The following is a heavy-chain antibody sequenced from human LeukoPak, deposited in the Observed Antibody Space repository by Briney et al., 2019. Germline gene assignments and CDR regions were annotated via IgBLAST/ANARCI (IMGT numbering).Heavy chain of an antibody. CDR3: AKPRILTGYYIGNWFDP. J-gene: IGHJ5*02. D-gene: IGHD3-9*01. V-gene: IGHV3-53*01. Sequence: GGSLRLSCAASGFTVSSNYMSWVRQAPGKGLEWVSVIYSGGSTYYADSVKGRFTISRDNSKNTLYLQMNSLRAEDTAVYYCAKPRILTGYYIGNWFDPWGQGTLVTVSS. CDR1: GFTVSSNY. CDR2: IYSGGST.